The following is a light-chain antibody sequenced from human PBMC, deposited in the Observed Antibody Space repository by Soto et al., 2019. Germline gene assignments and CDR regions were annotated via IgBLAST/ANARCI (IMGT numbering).Light chain of an antibody. CDR2: EVS. V-gene: IGLV2-14*01. Sequence: QSALTQPASVSGSPGQSITISCTGTNSDVGDYNYVSWYQQHPGKAPKLIIYEVSNRPSGISDRFSASKSGNTASLTISGLQAEDEADYCCSSYTNSNTRVSGTGTKATVL. CDR3: SSYTNSNTRV. CDR1: NSDVGDYNY. J-gene: IGLJ1*01.